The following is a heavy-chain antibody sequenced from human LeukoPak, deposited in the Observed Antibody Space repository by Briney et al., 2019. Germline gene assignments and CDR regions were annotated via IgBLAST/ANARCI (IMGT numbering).Heavy chain of an antibody. D-gene: IGHD7-27*01. CDR1: GFTFGVYT. CDR2: ISRKAYVVTT. V-gene: IGHV3-49*05. CDR3: TRNMLGIAWFDP. Sequence: KSGGSLRLSCTVSGFTFGVYTMSCFRQAPGKGLEWVCFISRKAYVVTTEYAASVKGTFSISRDDSKRIAYLQMNSLQSEDTAVYYCTRNMLGIAWFDPLGQGTLVTVSS. J-gene: IGHJ5*02.